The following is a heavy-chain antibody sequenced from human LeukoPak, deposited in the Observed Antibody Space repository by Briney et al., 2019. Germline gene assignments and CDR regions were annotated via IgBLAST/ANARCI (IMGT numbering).Heavy chain of an antibody. CDR3: ARDGVGYRYGIFDY. CDR1: GFTVSSNY. CDR2: IYSDGST. Sequence: PGGSLRLSCAVSGFTVSSNYMTWVRQAPGKGLEWVSVIYSDGSTYYADSVKGRFTISRDNSKNTQYLQMNSLRAEDTAVYYCARDGVGYRYGIFDYWGQGTLVTVSS. D-gene: IGHD5-18*01. V-gene: IGHV3-53*01. J-gene: IGHJ4*02.